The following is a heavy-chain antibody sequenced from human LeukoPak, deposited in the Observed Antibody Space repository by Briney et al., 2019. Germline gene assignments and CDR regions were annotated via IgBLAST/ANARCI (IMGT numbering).Heavy chain of an antibody. J-gene: IGHJ5*02. CDR2: IYYSGST. V-gene: IGHV4-39*07. CDR3: ARDPKDSSGWYSWFDP. CDR1: GGSISSGGYY. D-gene: IGHD6-19*01. Sequence: SETLSLTCTVSGGSISSGGYYWSWIRQPPGKGPEWIGSIYYSGSTYYNPSLKSRVTISVDTSKNQFSLKLSSVTAADTAVYYCARDPKDSSGWYSWFDPWGQGTLVTVSS.